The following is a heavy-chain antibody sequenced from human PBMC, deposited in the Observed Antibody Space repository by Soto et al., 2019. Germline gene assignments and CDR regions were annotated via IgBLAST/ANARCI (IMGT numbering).Heavy chain of an antibody. D-gene: IGHD2-15*01. Sequence: GSLSLSCSASGFNFSESTIYWVRPVPGKGLEAISAVSTSGRSTYYADSVKDRFTISRDNSKNTLFLQMGSLRLEDTAIYYCVKQAHGLDGVAFDYWGQGTQVTVSS. V-gene: IGHV3-64D*06. CDR1: GFNFSEST. CDR2: VSTSGRST. CDR3: VKQAHGLDGVAFDY. J-gene: IGHJ4*02.